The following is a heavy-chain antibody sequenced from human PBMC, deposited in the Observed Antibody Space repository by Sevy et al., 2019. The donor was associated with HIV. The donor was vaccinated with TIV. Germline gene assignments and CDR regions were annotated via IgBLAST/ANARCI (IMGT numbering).Heavy chain of an antibody. CDR2: ISSDGGST. V-gene: IGHV3-64D*06. CDR1: GFSFSNSA. Sequence: GGSLRLSCSGSGFSFSNSAMNWVRQTPGKGLKYVSAISSDGGSTYYADSVRGRFTISRDNSKNTLYLQMSSLRVEDTAVYYCVKDADYDFWREDYGMDVWGQGTTVTVSS. CDR3: VKDADYDFWREDYGMDV. D-gene: IGHD3-3*01. J-gene: IGHJ6*02.